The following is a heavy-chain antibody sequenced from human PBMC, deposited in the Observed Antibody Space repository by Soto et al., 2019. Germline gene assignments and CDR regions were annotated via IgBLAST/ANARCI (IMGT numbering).Heavy chain of an antibody. CDR2: IYYSGST. J-gene: IGHJ6*02. CDR1: GGSIISYY. V-gene: IGHV4-59*01. Sequence: SETLSLTCTVSGGSIISYYWSWIRQPPGKGLEWIGYIYYSGSTNYNPSLKSRVTIPVDTSKNQFSLKLSSVTAADTAVYYCAREGYYYDSSGYGPPSTGMDVWGQGTTVTVSS. D-gene: IGHD3-22*01. CDR3: AREGYYYDSSGYGPPSTGMDV.